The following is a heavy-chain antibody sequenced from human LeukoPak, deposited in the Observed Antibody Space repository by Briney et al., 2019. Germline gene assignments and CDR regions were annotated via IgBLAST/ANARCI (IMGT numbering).Heavy chain of an antibody. CDR3: ARAYYDFWGGYFSCYFDY. J-gene: IGHJ4*02. CDR1: GGSISSGSYY. Sequence: SETLSLTCSVSGGSISSGSYYWSWIRQPAGKGLEWIGRIYTSGSTNYNPSLKSRVTISVDMSKNQFSLKLSSVTAADTAVYYCARAYYDFWGGYFSCYFDYWGQGTLVTVSS. D-gene: IGHD3-3*01. CDR2: IYTSGST. V-gene: IGHV4-61*02.